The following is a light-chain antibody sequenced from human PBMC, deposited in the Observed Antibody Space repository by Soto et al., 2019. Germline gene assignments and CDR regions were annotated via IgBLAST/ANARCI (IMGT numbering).Light chain of an antibody. Sequence: ETVLTQSPGTLSLSPGERATLSCRASRSVSSSFFAWFQQQPGLAPRLLIYGASSRAPGILDRFIGSGSGTNFTLSISRLEPEDLAVYYCHQYGNSPYTFGQGTKLEIK. CDR2: GAS. CDR1: RSVSSSF. CDR3: HQYGNSPYT. J-gene: IGKJ2*01. V-gene: IGKV3-20*01.